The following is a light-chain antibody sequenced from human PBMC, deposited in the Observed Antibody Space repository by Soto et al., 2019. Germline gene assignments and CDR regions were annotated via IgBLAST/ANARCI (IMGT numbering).Light chain of an antibody. V-gene: IGLV2-11*01. CDR2: DVS. CDR1: SSDVGAYNY. Sequence: QSALTQPRSVSGSPGQSVTISCTGTSSDVGAYNYVSWYQQHPGKVPKLMIYDVSRRPSGVPDRFSGSKSGNTASLTISGRQADDEADYYCCSYAGSYTGVFGGGTKLTVL. J-gene: IGLJ3*02. CDR3: CSYAGSYTGV.